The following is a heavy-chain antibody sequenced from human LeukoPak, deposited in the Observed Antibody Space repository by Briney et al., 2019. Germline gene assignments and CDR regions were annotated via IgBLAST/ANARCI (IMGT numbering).Heavy chain of an antibody. V-gene: IGHV3-21*01. Sequence: GWSLRLSCAASGCTFSSYSRNAVRQAPGKGLEGVASISRRSSYIYYAESVKGRFTISRDNAKNSLYLQMNSLRAEDTAVYYCARDPTTYYYDSSGYDDAFDIWGQGTMVTVSS. J-gene: IGHJ3*02. D-gene: IGHD3-22*01. CDR2: ISRRSSYI. CDR1: GCTFSSYS. CDR3: ARDPTTYYYDSSGYDDAFDI.